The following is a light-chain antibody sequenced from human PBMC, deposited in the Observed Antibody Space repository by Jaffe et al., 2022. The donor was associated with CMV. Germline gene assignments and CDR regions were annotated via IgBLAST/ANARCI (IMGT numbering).Light chain of an antibody. CDR1: SSDVGAYNY. V-gene: IGLV2-8*01. CDR2: EVS. J-gene: IGLJ2*01. CDR3: SSYAGSSYVL. Sequence: QSALTQPPSASGSPGQSVTISCTGTSSDVGAYNYVSWYQQHPGKAPKLLIYEVSKWPSGVPDRFSGSKSANTASLTVSGLQAEDEADYYCSSYAGSSYVLFGGGTKLTVL.